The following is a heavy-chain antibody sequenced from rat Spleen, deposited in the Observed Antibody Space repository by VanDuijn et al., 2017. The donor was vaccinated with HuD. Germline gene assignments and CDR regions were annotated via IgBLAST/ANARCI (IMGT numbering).Heavy chain of an antibody. D-gene: IGHD1-10*01. CDR2: ISPSGGST. Sequence: EVQLVESGGGLVQPGRSLKLSCAASGFTFSNYGMHWIRQAPTKGLEWVASISPSGGSTYYRDSVKGRFTISRDNAKSTLYLQMDSLRSEDTATYYCATCGLNNYGYYFDYWGQGVMVTVSS. J-gene: IGHJ2*01. V-gene: IGHV5-19*01. CDR1: GFTFSNYG. CDR3: ATCGLNNYGYYFDY.